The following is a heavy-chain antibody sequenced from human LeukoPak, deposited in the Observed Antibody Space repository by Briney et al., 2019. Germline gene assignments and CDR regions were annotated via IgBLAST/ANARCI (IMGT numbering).Heavy chain of an antibody. CDR2: ITSSSSYI. J-gene: IGHJ4*02. CDR1: GFAFSNYG. Sequence: GGSLRLSCAASGFAFSNYGMSWVRQAPGKGLEWVSYITSSSSYIYYADSVKGRFTISRDNAKSSLYLQMNSLRAEDTALYYCARHRTASDYWGQGTLVTVSS. V-gene: IGHV3-21*01. D-gene: IGHD3-16*02. CDR3: ARHRTASDY.